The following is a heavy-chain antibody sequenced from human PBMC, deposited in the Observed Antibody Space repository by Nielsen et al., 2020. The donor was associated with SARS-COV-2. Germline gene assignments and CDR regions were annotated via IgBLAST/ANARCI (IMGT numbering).Heavy chain of an antibody. J-gene: IGHJ4*02. Sequence: ASVKVSCKASGYTFTDYYIHWVRQAPGQGLEWMGRINPYSGGTNYAQKFQGTVTMTRDASISTVYMELTSDDTAIYYCAKDPSDGTWRYWGQGTLVTVSS. D-gene: IGHD1-1*01. CDR2: INPYSGGT. V-gene: IGHV1-2*06. CDR1: GYTFTDYY. CDR3: AKDPSDGTWRY.